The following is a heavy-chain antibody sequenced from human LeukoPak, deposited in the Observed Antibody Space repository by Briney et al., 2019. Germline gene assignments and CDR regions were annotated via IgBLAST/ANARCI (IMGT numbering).Heavy chain of an antibody. CDR1: GGSISSYY. V-gene: IGHV4-4*07. CDR2: IYTSGST. Sequence: SETLSLTCTVSGGSISSYYWSWIRQPAGKGLEWIARIYTSGSTNYNPSLMSRVTMSVDTSKNQSSLKLSSVTAADTAVYYCARDAPKSRYFDWLTNGMDVWGQGTTVTVSS. D-gene: IGHD3-9*01. CDR3: ARDAPKSRYFDWLTNGMDV. J-gene: IGHJ6*02.